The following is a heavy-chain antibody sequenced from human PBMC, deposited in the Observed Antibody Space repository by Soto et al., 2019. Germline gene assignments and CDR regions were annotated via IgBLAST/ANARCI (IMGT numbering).Heavy chain of an antibody. Sequence: EAQLLASGGGLVQSGGSLSLSCEASGFTFISYTMVWVRQAPGKGLEWVSVISGSGRTTDYADSVKGRFTISRDNCKNALYLQMNGLRAEDTAVYYCAKKGVGVAGTGRHYFDYWGQGILVTVSS. V-gene: IGHV3-23*01. CDR2: ISGSGRTT. CDR3: AKKGVGVAGTGRHYFDY. J-gene: IGHJ4*02. D-gene: IGHD6-19*01. CDR1: GFTFISYT.